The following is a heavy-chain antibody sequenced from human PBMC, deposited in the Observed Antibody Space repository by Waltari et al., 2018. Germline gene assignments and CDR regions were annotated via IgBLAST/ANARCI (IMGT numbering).Heavy chain of an antibody. V-gene: IGHV4-34*01. J-gene: IGHJ4*02. CDR1: GGSFSGYY. CDR3: ARHGRFQWLVPDYFDY. D-gene: IGHD6-19*01. CDR2: INHSGST. Sequence: QVQLQQWGAGLLKPSETLSLTCAVYGGSFSGYYWSWIRQPPGKGREWMWEINHSGSTNYNPALKSRVTISVDTSKNQFSLRLSSVTAADTAVYYCARHGRFQWLVPDYFDYWGQGTLVTVSS.